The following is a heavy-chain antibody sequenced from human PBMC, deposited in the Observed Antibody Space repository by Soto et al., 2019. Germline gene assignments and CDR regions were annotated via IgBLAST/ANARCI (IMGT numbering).Heavy chain of an antibody. V-gene: IGHV3-48*02. Sequence: PGGSLRLSCAASGFTFSSYSMNWVRQAPGKGLEWVSYISSSSSTIYYADSVKGRFTISRDNAKNSLYLQMNSLRDEDTAVYYCARERQEARFLEWFHNPYYYYGMDVWGQGTTVTVSS. CDR2: ISSSSSTI. D-gene: IGHD3-3*01. CDR1: GFTFSSYS. CDR3: ARERQEARFLEWFHNPYYYYGMDV. J-gene: IGHJ6*02.